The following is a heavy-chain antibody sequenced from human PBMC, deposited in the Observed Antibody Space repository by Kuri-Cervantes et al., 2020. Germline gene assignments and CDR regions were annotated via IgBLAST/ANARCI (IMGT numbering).Heavy chain of an antibody. J-gene: IGHJ4*02. CDR3: ARVTCSSTSCPFDY. CDR2: INSDGSST. D-gene: IGHD2-2*01. Sequence: GESLKISCAASGFSVSTKYMSWVRQAPGKGLVWVSRINSDGSSTSYADSVKGRFTISRDNAKNTLYLQMNSLRAEDTAVHYCARVTCSSTSCPFDYWGQGTLVTVSS. CDR1: GFSVSTKY. V-gene: IGHV3-74*01.